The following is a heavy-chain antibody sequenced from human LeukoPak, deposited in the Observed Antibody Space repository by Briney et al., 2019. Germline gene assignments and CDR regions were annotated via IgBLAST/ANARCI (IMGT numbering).Heavy chain of an antibody. CDR2: ISYDGSNK. J-gene: IGHJ4*02. V-gene: IGHV3-30*03. CDR3: ARARGYSGYDDY. CDR1: GFTFSSYS. D-gene: IGHD5-12*01. Sequence: AGGSLRLSCAASGFTFSSYSMNWVRQAPGKGLEWVAVISYDGSNKYYADSVKGRFTISRDNSKNTLSLQMNSLRAEDTAVYYCARARGYSGYDDYWGQGTLVTVSS.